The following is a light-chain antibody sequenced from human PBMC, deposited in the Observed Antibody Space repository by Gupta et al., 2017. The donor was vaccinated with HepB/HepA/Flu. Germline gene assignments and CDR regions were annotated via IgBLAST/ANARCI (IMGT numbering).Light chain of an antibody. J-gene: IGLJ1*01. Sequence: QSALTQPASVSASPGQSITISCTGTSSDVGGYNYVSWYQQHPGKAPKLMIYDVSNQPSGVSNRFSGSKSGNTASLTISGLQAEDEADYYCSSYTSSSTSNYVFGTGTKVTVL. CDR2: DVS. CDR3: SSYTSSSTSNYV. CDR1: SSDVGGYNY. V-gene: IGLV2-14*03.